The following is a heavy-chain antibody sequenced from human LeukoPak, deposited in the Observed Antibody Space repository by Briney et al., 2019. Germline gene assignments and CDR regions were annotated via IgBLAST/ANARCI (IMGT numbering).Heavy chain of an antibody. J-gene: IGHJ4*02. D-gene: IGHD3-3*01. V-gene: IGHV1-46*01. CDR1: GYTFTSYY. Sequence: ASVKVSCKASGYTFTSYYMHWVRQAPGQGLEWMGIINPSGGSTSYAQKFQGRVTMTRDTSTSTVYMELSRLRSDDTAVYYCARAQAIFGVAELVDYWGQGTLVTVSS. CDR3: ARAQAIFGVAELVDY. CDR2: INPSGGST.